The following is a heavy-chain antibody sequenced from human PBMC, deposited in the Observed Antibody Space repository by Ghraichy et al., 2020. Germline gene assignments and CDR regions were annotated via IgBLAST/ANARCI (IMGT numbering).Heavy chain of an antibody. J-gene: IGHJ3*02. Sequence: SETLYLTCTVSGGSISSYYWSWIRQPPGKGLEWIGYIYYSGSTNYNPSLKSRVTISVDTSKNQFSLKLSSVTAADTAVYYCARVPGDGYNPHDAFDIWGQGTMVTVSS. D-gene: IGHD5-24*01. CDR2: IYYSGST. V-gene: IGHV4-59*01. CDR3: ARVPGDGYNPHDAFDI. CDR1: GGSISSYY.